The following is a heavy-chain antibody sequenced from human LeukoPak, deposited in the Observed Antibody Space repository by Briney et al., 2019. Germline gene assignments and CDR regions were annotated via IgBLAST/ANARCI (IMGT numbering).Heavy chain of an antibody. CDR1: GGSFSGYY. Sequence: SETLSLTCAVYGGSFSGYYWNWIRQPPGKGLEWIGEINHSGSINYNSSLKSRVTISVDTSKNQFSLKLSSVTAADTTMYYCARRMGRRFGERYYYYHYMDVWGKGTTVTISS. CDR3: ARRMGRRFGERYYYYHYMDV. D-gene: IGHD3-10*01. J-gene: IGHJ6*03. V-gene: IGHV4-34*01. CDR2: INHSGSI.